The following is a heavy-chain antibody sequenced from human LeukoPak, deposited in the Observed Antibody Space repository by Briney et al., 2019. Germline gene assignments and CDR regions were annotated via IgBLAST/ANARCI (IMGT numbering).Heavy chain of an antibody. Sequence: GGSLRLSYAVSGFNFDDYAMHWVRQAPGRGLEWVSGINWKTGNGIYADSVKGRFTISRDNAKNSLYLQMSSLRAEDTALYYCTRRAARWQFDLWGRGTLLTVSS. CDR2: INWKTGNG. V-gene: IGHV3-9*01. D-gene: IGHD5-24*01. CDR3: TRRAARWQFDL. J-gene: IGHJ2*01. CDR1: GFNFDDYA.